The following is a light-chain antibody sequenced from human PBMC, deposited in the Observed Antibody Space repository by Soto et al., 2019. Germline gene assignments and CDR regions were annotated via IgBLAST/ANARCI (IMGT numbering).Light chain of an antibody. CDR3: QQRSNGQRT. J-gene: IGKJ1*01. CDR2: EAS. CDR1: QSVRSY. Sequence: ESVLTQSPATLSLSPGERATLSCRASQSVRSYLAWYQQKPGQAPRRLIYEASNRATGIPARFSGSGSRTYFTLTISSLEPEDFAVYYWQQRSNGQRTFGQGTKVEIQ. V-gene: IGKV3-11*01.